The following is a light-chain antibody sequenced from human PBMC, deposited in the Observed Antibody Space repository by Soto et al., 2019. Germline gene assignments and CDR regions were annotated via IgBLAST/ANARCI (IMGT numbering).Light chain of an antibody. CDR3: QQNGSLPIT. Sequence: ENMLTQSPGTLSLSPGERATLSCRASQSLSGGYLAWFQQKPGQTPRLLIYSASNRATDIPDRFSGSGSGTDFTLTISRLEPEDFVVYYCQQNGSLPITFGQGTRLEIK. CDR2: SAS. V-gene: IGKV3-20*01. J-gene: IGKJ5*01. CDR1: QSLSGGY.